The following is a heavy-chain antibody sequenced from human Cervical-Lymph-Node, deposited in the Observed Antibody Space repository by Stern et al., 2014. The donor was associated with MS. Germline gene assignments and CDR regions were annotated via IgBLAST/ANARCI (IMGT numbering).Heavy chain of an antibody. CDR1: GDTSHTDA. CDR3: ARGASSAAWYKHGVDV. V-gene: IGHV1-69*01. J-gene: IGHJ6*02. Sequence: QLVQAGAEVKKPGSSVRVSCKASGDTSHTDAVHWVLQAPGQGLAWMGGILPGFVPPVYAQRFKGRVSIAADESAATNYMELSSLTSDDTAVYYCARGASSAAWYKHGVDVWGQGTTVTVSS. D-gene: IGHD1-14*01. CDR2: ILPGFVPP.